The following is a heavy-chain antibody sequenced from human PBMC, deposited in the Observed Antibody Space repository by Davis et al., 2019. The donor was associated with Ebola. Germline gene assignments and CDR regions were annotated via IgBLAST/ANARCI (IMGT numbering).Heavy chain of an antibody. CDR1: GGSISSYY. CDR2: IYYSGST. D-gene: IGHD3-22*01. J-gene: IGHJ5*02. V-gene: IGHV4-59*12. CDR3: ARDYDSSANGWFDP. Sequence: SETLSLTCTVSGGSISSYYWSWIRQPPGKGLEWIGYIYYSGSTNYNPSLKSRVTISVDTSKNQFSLKLSSVTAADTAVYYCARDYDSSANGWFDPWGQGTLVTVSP.